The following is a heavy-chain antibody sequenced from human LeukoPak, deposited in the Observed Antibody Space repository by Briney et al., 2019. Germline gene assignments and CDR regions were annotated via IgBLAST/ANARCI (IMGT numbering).Heavy chain of an antibody. Sequence: PGGSLRLSCAASGFPFSRDSMHWVRQSPGKGLVWLSRISPDGTTTNYADSVKGRFTISRDNAKNTLYLQMNSLRDEDTAVYYCASDVAYKFGYWGQGTLVTFSS. CDR1: GFPFSRDS. V-gene: IGHV3-74*01. J-gene: IGHJ4*02. D-gene: IGHD1-1*01. CDR2: ISPDGTTT. CDR3: ASDVAYKFGY.